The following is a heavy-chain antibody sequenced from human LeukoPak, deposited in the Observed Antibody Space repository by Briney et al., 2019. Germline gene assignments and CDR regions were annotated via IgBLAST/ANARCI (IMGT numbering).Heavy chain of an antibody. V-gene: IGHV3-23*01. J-gene: IGHJ4*02. Sequence: GGSLRLSCAASGFTFSSYAMSWVRQAPGKGLEWVSAISGSGGSTYYADSVKGRFTISRDNSKNTLYLQMNSLRAEDTAVYYCAKDLRGYCSSTSCYFDYWGQGTLVTVSP. D-gene: IGHD2-2*01. CDR1: GFTFSSYA. CDR2: ISGSGGST. CDR3: AKDLRGYCSSTSCYFDY.